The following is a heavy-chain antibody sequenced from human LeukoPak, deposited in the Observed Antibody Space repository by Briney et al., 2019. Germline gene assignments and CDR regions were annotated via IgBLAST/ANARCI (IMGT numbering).Heavy chain of an antibody. J-gene: IGHJ4*02. V-gene: IGHV4-59*01. CDR2: IYYNGST. CDR1: GDSIRTYY. D-gene: IGHD2-15*01. CDR3: ARGCSSGTCPLDY. Sequence: SETLSLTCTVSGDSIRTYYWSWIRLPPGKGPEWIGYIYYNGSTNYNPSLKSRVTISVDTSKNQFSLKLNSVTAADTAVYYCARGCSSGTCPLDYWGQGTLVTVSS.